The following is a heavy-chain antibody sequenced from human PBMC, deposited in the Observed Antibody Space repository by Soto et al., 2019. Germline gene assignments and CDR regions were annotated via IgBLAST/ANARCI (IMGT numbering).Heavy chain of an antibody. D-gene: IGHD2-15*01. Sequence: QVQLVQSGAEVKKPGASVKVSCRASGYSFTDYFMHWVRQVPGQGLEWMGWANPKSGVTKYPEKFQGRVTMTRDTSISTAYMELTSLKSDAKAVYYCARAHVRLQLSWSDYWGQGTMVTVSS. V-gene: IGHV1-2*02. J-gene: IGHJ4*02. CDR2: ANPKSGVT. CDR3: ARAHVRLQLSWSDY. CDR1: GYSFTDYF.